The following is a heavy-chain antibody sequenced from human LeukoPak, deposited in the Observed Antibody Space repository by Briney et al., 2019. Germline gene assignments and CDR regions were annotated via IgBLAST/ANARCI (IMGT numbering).Heavy chain of an antibody. CDR3: VRHDGRGGATMGAFDS. Sequence: TSETLSLTCTVSAGSVISSSHHWGWIRQSPGTGLEWIGTVYYGRTTYYNPSLDGRVTISLDTSANHFSLQLNSVTAADTAVYYCVRHDGRGGATMGAFDSWGQGSLVTVSS. D-gene: IGHD5-12*01. V-gene: IGHV4-39*01. CDR2: VYYGRTT. CDR1: AGSVISSSHH. J-gene: IGHJ5*01.